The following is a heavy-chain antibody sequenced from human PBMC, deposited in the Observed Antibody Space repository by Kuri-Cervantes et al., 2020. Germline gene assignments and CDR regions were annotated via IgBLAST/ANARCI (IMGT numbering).Heavy chain of an antibody. V-gene: IGHV4-61*01. CDR2: IYYTGST. CDR1: DGSVSSSSYY. CDR3: ARMWGSRKLDY. J-gene: IGHJ4*02. D-gene: IGHD1-14*01. Sequence: GSLRLSCTVSDGSVSSSSYYWGWIRQPPGKGLEWIGYIYYTGSTNYNPSLKSRVTISVDTSKNQFSLKLNSVTAADTAVYYCARMWGSRKLDYWAREPWSPSPQ.